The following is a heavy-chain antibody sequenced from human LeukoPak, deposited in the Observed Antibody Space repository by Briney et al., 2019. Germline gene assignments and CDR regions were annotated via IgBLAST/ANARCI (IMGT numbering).Heavy chain of an antibody. D-gene: IGHD2-8*02. CDR3: ARSGPYYYYYYMDV. CDR1: GGSISSGSYY. J-gene: IGHJ6*03. V-gene: IGHV4-61*02. CDR2: IYTSGST. Sequence: PSETLSLTCNVSGGSISSGSYYWSWIRQPAGKGLEWIGRIYTSGSTNYNPSLKSRVTISVDTSKNQFSLKLSSVTAADTAIYYCARSGPYYYYYYMDVWGKGPRSPSP.